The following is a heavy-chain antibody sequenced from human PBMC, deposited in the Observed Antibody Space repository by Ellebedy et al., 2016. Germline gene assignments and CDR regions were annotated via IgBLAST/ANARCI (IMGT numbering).Heavy chain of an antibody. J-gene: IGHJ4*02. D-gene: IGHD6-6*01. Sequence: SETLSLTXAVYGGSLSGHSWSWIRQSPGKGLEWIGEINESGSTKYNPSLRSRVTISVDTSKNQFSLKVTSVAAADTAVYYCARDVSLYSSSPSFDFWGQGTLVTVSS. CDR1: GGSLSGHS. CDR3: ARDVSLYSSSPSFDF. V-gene: IGHV4-34*01. CDR2: INESGST.